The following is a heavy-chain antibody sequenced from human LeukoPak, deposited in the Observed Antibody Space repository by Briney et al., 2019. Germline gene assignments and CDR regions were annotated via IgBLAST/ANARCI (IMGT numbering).Heavy chain of an antibody. CDR2: ISSAGGST. J-gene: IGHJ5*02. CDR3: AKEMASGMWGNWFDP. CDR1: GFTFSTYA. V-gene: IGHV3-23*01. D-gene: IGHD1-1*01. Sequence: GGSLRLSCAASGFTFSTYAMNWVRQAPGKGLDWASGISSAGGSTYYADSVKGRFTIPRDNSKNTLYLQMDSLRAEDTAVYYCAKEMASGMWGNWFDPWGQGTLVTVSS.